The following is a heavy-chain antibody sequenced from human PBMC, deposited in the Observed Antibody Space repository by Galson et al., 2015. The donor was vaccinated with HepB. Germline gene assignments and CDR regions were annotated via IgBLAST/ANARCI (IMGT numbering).Heavy chain of an antibody. CDR1: GGPFSSYA. CDR3: ARGYSGMKRGIWSLDY. V-gene: IGHV1-69*06. D-gene: IGHD5-12*01. CDR2: IIPIFGTA. Sequence: SVKVSCKASGGPFSSYAISWVRQAPGQGLEWMGGIIPIFGTANYAQKFQGRVTITADKSTSTAYMELSSLRSEDTAVYYCARGYSGMKRGIWSLDYWGQGTLVTVSS. J-gene: IGHJ4*02.